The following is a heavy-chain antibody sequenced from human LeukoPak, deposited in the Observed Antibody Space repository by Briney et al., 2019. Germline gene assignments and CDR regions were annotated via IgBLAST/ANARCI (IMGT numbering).Heavy chain of an antibody. CDR1: GFTFSSYS. CDR3: AKPGLASSWYGGFDY. CDR2: ISGIGGST. V-gene: IGHV3-23*01. Sequence: GGSLRLSCAASGFTFSSYSMSWVRQAPGNGLEWVSVISGIGGSTYYADSVKGRFTISRDNSKNTLSLQMNSLRAEDTAIYYCAKPGLASSWYGGFDYWGQGTLVTVSS. D-gene: IGHD6-13*01. J-gene: IGHJ4*02.